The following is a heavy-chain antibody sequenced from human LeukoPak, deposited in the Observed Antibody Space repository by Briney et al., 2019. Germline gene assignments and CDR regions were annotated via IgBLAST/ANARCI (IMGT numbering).Heavy chain of an antibody. CDR1: GDSISSSYY. J-gene: IGHJ4*02. Sequence: SETLSLTCTVSGDSISSSYYWGWIRQPPGKGLEWIGSIYYSGSTYNNPSLKSRVTISVDTSKNQFSLKLSSVTAADTAVYYCARDYYDSGSYFTLYFDYWGQGTLVTVSS. V-gene: IGHV4-39*07. CDR3: ARDYYDSGSYFTLYFDY. CDR2: IYYSGST. D-gene: IGHD3-10*01.